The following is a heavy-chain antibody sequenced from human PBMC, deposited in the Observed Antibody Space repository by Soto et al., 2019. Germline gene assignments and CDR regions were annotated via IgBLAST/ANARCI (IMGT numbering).Heavy chain of an antibody. CDR1: GFTFSNYG. J-gene: IGHJ4*02. Sequence: ASVKVSCKASGFTFSNYGITWLRQVPGQGLEWMGWISAYNGNTVHAQEYQGRLTMTTDTSTSTAYMELRSLRAEDTAVYYCARGEFGSKGARYFDWLFVEPFDFWGQGTLVTVSS. CDR2: ISAYNGNT. CDR3: ARGEFGSKGARYFDWLFVEPFDF. V-gene: IGHV1-18*01. D-gene: IGHD3-9*01.